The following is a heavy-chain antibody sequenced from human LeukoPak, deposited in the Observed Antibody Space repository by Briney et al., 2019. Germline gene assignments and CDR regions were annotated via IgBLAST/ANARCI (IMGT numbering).Heavy chain of an antibody. D-gene: IGHD4-17*01. Sequence: SETLSLTCTVSGGSISSYYWSWIRQPPGKGLEWIGYIYYSGSTKYNPSPKSRVTISVDTSKNQFSLKLSSVTAADTAVYYCARGGTTVTPGLLWFDPWGQGTLVTVSS. CDR1: GGSISSYY. J-gene: IGHJ5*02. CDR2: IYYSGST. CDR3: ARGGTTVTPGLLWFDP. V-gene: IGHV4-59*01.